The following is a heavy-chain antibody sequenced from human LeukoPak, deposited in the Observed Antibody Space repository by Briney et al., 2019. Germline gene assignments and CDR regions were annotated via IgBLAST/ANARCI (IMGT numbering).Heavy chain of an antibody. Sequence: ASVKVSCKASGYTFTDYYMHWVRQAPGQGLEWMGWINPNSGGTNYAQKFQGRVTMTRDTSISTAYMELSRLRSDDTAVYYCARDRTKGPSDDWYFDLWGRGTLVTVSS. V-gene: IGHV1-2*02. CDR1: GYTFTDYY. CDR3: ARDRTKGPSDDWYFDL. J-gene: IGHJ2*01. D-gene: IGHD2-2*01. CDR2: INPNSGGT.